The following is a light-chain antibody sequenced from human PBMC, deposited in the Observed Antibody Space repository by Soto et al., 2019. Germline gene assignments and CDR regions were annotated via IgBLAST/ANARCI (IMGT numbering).Light chain of an antibody. Sequence: AIQLTQSPSSLSASVGDRVTITCRASQRISSALAWYQQKPGKAPKLLIYDASSLESGVPSRFSGSGSGTDFTLTISSLQPEDFATYYCQQFNSYPGRTFGQGNKLEIK. CDR3: QQFNSYPGRT. J-gene: IGKJ2*02. CDR2: DAS. V-gene: IGKV1-13*02. CDR1: QRISSA.